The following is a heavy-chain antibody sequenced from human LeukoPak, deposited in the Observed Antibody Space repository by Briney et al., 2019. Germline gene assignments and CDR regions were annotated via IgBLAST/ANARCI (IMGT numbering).Heavy chain of an antibody. J-gene: IGHJ4*02. CDR2: INHSGST. D-gene: IGHD3-22*01. CDR3: ARTPKYYYDSSGRLDY. CDR1: GGSFSGYY. Sequence: KPSETLSLTCAVYGGSFSGYYWSWIRQPPGKGLEWTGEINHSGSTNYNPSLKSRVTISVDTSKNQFSLKLSSVTAADTAVYYCARTPKYYYDSSGRLDYWGQGTLVTVSS. V-gene: IGHV4-34*01.